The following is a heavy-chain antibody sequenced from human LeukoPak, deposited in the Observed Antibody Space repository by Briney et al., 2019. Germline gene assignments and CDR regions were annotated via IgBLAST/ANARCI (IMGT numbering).Heavy chain of an antibody. CDR3: ARDPRGGSFQNGYYFYGMDV. Sequence: PSETLSLTCTVSGGSISSYYWSWIRQPAGKGLEWIGRIYTSGSTNYNPSLKSRVTMSVDTSKNQFSLKLSSVTAADTAVYYCARDPRGGSFQNGYYFYGMDVWGQGTTVTVSS. D-gene: IGHD1-26*01. CDR2: IYTSGST. V-gene: IGHV4-4*07. J-gene: IGHJ6*02. CDR1: GGSISSYY.